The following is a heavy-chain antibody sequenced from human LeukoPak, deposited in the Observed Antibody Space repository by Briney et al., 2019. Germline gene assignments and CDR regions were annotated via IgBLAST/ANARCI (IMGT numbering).Heavy chain of an antibody. CDR1: GLTFRSYW. CDR3: MCRGTDNH. J-gene: IGHJ4*02. D-gene: IGHD1-1*01. V-gene: IGHV3-7*01. Sequence: GGSLRLSCTFSGLTFRSYWMNWVRQAPGKGLEWVANINPGGNEIRSVDSVKGRSIIPRDNAKNSLDLQMSSLRVEDTAVYYCMCRGTDNHWGQGILVTVSS. CDR2: INPGGNEI.